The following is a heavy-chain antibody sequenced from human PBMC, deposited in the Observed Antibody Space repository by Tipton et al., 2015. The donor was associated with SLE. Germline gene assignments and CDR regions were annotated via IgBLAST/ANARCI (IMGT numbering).Heavy chain of an antibody. D-gene: IGHD4-17*01. CDR1: EFTVSNNF. V-gene: IGHV3-66*01. CDR2: IYRGGNT. Sequence: SLRLSCAVSEFTVSNNFMSWVRQAPGKGLERVSIIYRGGNTYYADSVKGRFTISRDHFKNTVYLQMNSLTAEDTAVYYCVRERPDYGAGLSYYAMDVWGQGTTVTVSS. J-gene: IGHJ6*02. CDR3: VRERPDYGAGLSYYAMDV.